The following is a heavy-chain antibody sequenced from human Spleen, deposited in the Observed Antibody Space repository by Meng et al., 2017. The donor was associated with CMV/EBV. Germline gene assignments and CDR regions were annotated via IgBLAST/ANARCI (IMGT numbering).Heavy chain of an antibody. CDR1: GYPFPTYS. J-gene: IGHJ5*01. V-gene: IGHV1-18*01. Sequence: VTCTTSGYPFPTYSLSWVRQAPGQGLEWMGWISPYNGNTQSAHSLQGRLTMTTDTSTSTAYMELRSLTSDDSAVYFCARASWNYDSWGQGTLVTVSS. CDR3: ARASWNYDS. D-gene: IGHD1-7*01. CDR2: ISPYNGNT.